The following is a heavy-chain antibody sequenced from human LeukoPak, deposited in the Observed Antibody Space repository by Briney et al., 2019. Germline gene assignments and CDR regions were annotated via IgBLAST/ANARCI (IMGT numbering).Heavy chain of an antibody. CDR3: VREEYYYDSSGDPHYYGMDV. V-gene: IGHV4-59*13. D-gene: IGHD3-22*01. CDR1: GASISSYY. J-gene: IGHJ6*02. Sequence: PSETLSLTCTISGASISSYYWSWIRQPPGKGLEWIGYIYYSGSTNYNPSLKSRVTISVDTSKNQFSLNVSSVTAADTAVYYCVREEYYYDSSGDPHYYGMDVWGQGTTVTVSS. CDR2: IYYSGST.